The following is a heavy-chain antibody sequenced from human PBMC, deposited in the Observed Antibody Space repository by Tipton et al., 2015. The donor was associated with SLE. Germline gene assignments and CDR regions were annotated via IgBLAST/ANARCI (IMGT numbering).Heavy chain of an antibody. Sequence: TLSLTCTVSGGSINYYWNWIRQPPGRTLEWIGRVSYTGNTIYNPSLESRVTISLDTSNNQVSPKVTSVTAADTAVYYCARRAGEARRSSSENWFEPWGHGTLVTVSS. V-gene: IGHV4-59*01. CDR2: VSYTGNT. CDR3: ARRAGEARRSSSENWFEP. D-gene: IGHD6-6*01. CDR1: GGSINYY. J-gene: IGHJ5*02.